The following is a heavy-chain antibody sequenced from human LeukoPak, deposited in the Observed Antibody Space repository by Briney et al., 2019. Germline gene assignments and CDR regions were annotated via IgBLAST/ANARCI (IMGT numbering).Heavy chain of an antibody. Sequence: PSETLSLTCSVSGDSITGHSWSWIRQTPGKGLEWIGYIYYNGDTHYNPSLNGRLSMSVDTPNKQFSLNLRSVTAADTAVYYCVRGPYGASISNWFDPWGQGLLVTVSS. CDR3: VRGPYGASISNWFDP. V-gene: IGHV4-59*11. CDR1: GDSITGHS. CDR2: IYYNGDT. D-gene: IGHD4/OR15-4a*01. J-gene: IGHJ5*02.